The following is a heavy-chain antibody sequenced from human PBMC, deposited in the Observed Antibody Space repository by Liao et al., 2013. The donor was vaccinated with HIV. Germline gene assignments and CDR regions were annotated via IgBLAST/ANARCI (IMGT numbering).Heavy chain of an antibody. CDR1: GGSITSGNYY. CDR2: IYYRGTT. CDR3: ARDPGAYYMDV. J-gene: IGHJ6*03. D-gene: IGHD7-27*01. Sequence: QVQLQESGPGLVKPSQTLSLTCNVSGGSITSGNYYWNWLRQSPGKGLEWIGHIYYRGTTYYNPSLKGRATISLGTSNNQFSLKLSSVTAADTAVYYCARDPGAYYMDVWGKGTTVTVSS. V-gene: IGHV4-30-4*01.